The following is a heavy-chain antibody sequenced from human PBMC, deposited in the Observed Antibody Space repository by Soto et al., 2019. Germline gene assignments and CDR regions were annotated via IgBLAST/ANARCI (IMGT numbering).Heavy chain of an antibody. V-gene: IGHV3-74*01. CDR3: ARDPGTGYYDSSGYYYD. CDR1: GFSFSSYW. CDR2: INSDGSST. Sequence: EVQLVESGGGLVQPGGSLRLSCAASGFSFSSYWMHWVRQAPGKGLVWVSRINSDGSSTSYADSVKGRFTISRDNAKNTLKLQMNSLRAEDTAVYYCARDPGTGYYDSSGYYYDWGQGTLVTVSS. D-gene: IGHD3-22*01. J-gene: IGHJ4*02.